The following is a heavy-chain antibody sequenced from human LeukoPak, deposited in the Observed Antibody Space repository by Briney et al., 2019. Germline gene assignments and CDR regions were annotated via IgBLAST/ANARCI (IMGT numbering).Heavy chain of an antibody. CDR1: GFTFSSYG. V-gene: IGHV3-23*01. D-gene: IGHD2-8*01. CDR2: ISGSGGST. J-gene: IGHJ6*03. CDR3: AKVACTNGVCYYYYMDV. Sequence: VGSLRLSCAASGFTFSSYGMSWVRQAPGKGLEWAPAISGSGGSTYYADSVKGRFTISRDNSKNTLYLQMNSLRAEDTAVYYCAKVACTNGVCYYYYMDVWGKGTTVTVSS.